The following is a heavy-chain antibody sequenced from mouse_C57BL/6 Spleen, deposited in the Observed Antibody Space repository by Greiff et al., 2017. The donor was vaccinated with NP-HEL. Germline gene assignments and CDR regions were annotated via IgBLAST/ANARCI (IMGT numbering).Heavy chain of an antibody. CDR3: AKGVTTVVAPLDYAMGD. V-gene: IGHV1-9*01. D-gene: IGHD1-1*01. CDR2: ILPGSGST. J-gene: IGHJ4*01. Sequence: VQLQQSGAELMKPGASVKLSCKATGYTFTGYWIEWVKQRPGHGLEWIGEILPGSGSTNYNEKFKGKATFTADTSSNTAYMQLSSLTTEDSAIYYCAKGVTTVVAPLDYAMGDWGQGTSVTVSS. CDR1: GYTFTGYW.